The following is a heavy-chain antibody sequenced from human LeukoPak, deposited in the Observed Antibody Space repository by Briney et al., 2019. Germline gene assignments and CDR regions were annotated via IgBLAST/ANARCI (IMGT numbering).Heavy chain of an antibody. CDR2: ISGSGGST. J-gene: IGHJ4*01. CDR1: GFTFSSYA. D-gene: IGHD3-22*01. V-gene: IGHV3-23*01. Sequence: SGGSLRLSCAASGFTFSSYAMSWVRQAPGKGLEWVSAISGSGGSTYYADSVKGRFTISRDNSKNTLYLQMNSLRAEDTAVYYCXKDPYYYDSSGYYRXYFXYWGXXXLV. CDR3: XKDPYYYDSSGYYRXYFXY.